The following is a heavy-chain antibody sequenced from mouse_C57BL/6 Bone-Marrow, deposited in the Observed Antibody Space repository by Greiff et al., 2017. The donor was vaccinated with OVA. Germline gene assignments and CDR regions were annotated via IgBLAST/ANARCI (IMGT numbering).Heavy chain of an antibody. CDR1: GFNIKNNY. CDR2: IDPANGNT. CDR3: ARGYGNYHYYAIDY. J-gene: IGHJ4*01. V-gene: IGHV14-3*01. Sequence: VQLQQSVAELVRPGASVKLSCTASGFNIKNNYMHWVKQRPEQGLEWIGRIDPANGNTKYAPKFQGKATITADTSSNTAYLQLSSLTSEDTAIYYCARGYGNYHYYAIDYWGQGTSVTVSS. D-gene: IGHD2-1*01.